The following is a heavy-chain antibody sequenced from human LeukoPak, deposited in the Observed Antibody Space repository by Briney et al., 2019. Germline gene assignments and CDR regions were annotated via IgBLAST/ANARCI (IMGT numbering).Heavy chain of an antibody. CDR2: IYYSGST. CDR1: GGSISSSSYY. V-gene: IGHV4-39*07. D-gene: IGHD3-22*01. Sequence: PSETLSLTCTVSGGSISSSSYYWGWIRQPPGRGLGWIGSIYYSGSTYYNPSLKSRVTISVDTSKNQFSLKLSSVTAADTAVYYCASRIYDSSGYYERIDAFDIWGQGTMVTVSS. CDR3: ASRIYDSSGYYERIDAFDI. J-gene: IGHJ3*02.